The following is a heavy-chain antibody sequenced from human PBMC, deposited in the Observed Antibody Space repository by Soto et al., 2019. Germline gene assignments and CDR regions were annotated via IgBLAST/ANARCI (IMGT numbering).Heavy chain of an antibody. CDR3: ARAPYYYDSRGGWRWFDP. D-gene: IGHD3-22*01. J-gene: IGHJ5*02. Sequence: QVQLQESGPGLVKPSQTLSLTCTVSGGSISSGGYYWSWIRQHPGKGLEWIGYIYYSGSTYYNPSLKSRVTISLDASKNQFSRKLSSVTAADTAVYYCARAPYYYDSRGGWRWFDPWGQGTLVTVSS. V-gene: IGHV4-31*03. CDR2: IYYSGST. CDR1: GGSISSGGYY.